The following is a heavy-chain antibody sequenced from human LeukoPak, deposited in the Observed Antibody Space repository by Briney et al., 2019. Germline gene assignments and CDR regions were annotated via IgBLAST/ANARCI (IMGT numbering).Heavy chain of an antibody. Sequence: GGSLRLSCAASGFTFSSYAMHWVRQAPGKGLEWVAVISYDGSNKYYADSVKGRFTISRDNSKNTLYLQMNSLRAEDTAVYYCAKELVGGNAFDSWGQGTMVTVSS. CDR3: AKELVGGNAFDS. J-gene: IGHJ3*02. D-gene: IGHD3-10*01. CDR1: GFTFSSYA. CDR2: ISYDGSNK. V-gene: IGHV3-30*04.